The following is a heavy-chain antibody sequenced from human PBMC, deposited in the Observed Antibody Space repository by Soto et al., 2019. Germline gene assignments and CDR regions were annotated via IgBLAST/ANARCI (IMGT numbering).Heavy chain of an antibody. V-gene: IGHV3-23*01. CDR1: GFTFAKYA. D-gene: IGHD3-22*01. Sequence: GGSLRLSCTTSGFTFAKYAMSWVRQAPGKGLEWVSAISGSGGSTYYADSAKGRFTISRDNSKNTLYLQMNSLRAEDTAVYYSAKDTYYYDSSGYYVFDYWGQGTLVTVSS. CDR3: AKDTYYYDSSGYYVFDY. J-gene: IGHJ4*02. CDR2: ISGSGGST.